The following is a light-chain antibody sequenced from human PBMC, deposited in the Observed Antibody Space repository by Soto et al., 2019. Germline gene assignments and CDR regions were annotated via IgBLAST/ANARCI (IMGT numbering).Light chain of an antibody. V-gene: IGLV2-14*01. Sequence: QSDLTQPASGSGSPGQSSTLSCTGATTDVGRYNYVSWYQQYPGKARKLMVDEVSNRPSGISNRFSGSKSGNTASLTISGLQAEDEADYYCSSYTTSSTRVFGGGTKLTVL. J-gene: IGLJ3*02. CDR3: SSYTTSSTRV. CDR2: EVS. CDR1: TTDVGRYNY.